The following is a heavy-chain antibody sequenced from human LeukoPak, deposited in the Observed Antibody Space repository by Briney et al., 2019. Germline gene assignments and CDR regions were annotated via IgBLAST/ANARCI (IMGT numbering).Heavy chain of an antibody. CDR3: ARREGYFDY. J-gene: IGHJ4*02. CDR2: IYHSGST. Sequence: SETLSLTCAVSGGSISSGGYSWSWIRQPPGKGLEWIGYIYHSGSTYYNPSLKSRVTISVDRSKNQFSLKLSSVTAADTDIYYCARREGYFDYWGQGNLVTVSS. V-gene: IGHV4-30-2*01. CDR1: GGSISSGGYS.